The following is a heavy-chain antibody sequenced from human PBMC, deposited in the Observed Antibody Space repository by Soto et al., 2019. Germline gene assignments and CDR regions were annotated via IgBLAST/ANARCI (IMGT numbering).Heavy chain of an antibody. Sequence: SLKVSCKASGFTFTSSAMQWVRQARGQRLEWIGWIVVGSGNTNYAQKFQERVTITRDMSTSTAYMGLSSLRSEDTAVYYCAAGGIDYSYYYMDVWGKGTTVTVYS. J-gene: IGHJ6*03. CDR2: IVVGSGNT. CDR3: AAGGIDYSYYYMDV. CDR1: GFTFTSSA. V-gene: IGHV1-58*02.